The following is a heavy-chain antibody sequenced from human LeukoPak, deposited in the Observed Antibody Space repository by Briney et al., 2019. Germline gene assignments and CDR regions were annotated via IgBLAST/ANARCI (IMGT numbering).Heavy chain of an antibody. J-gene: IGHJ4*02. D-gene: IGHD4-17*01. CDR2: ISGSGNYT. V-gene: IGHV3-23*01. CDR3: AKTIIAVTTCLDY. Sequence: GGSLRLSCAASGLTFSIYGMTWVRQTPGKGLEWVSAISGSGNYTYYADSVKGRFSVSRDNSKNTLYLQMNGLRADDTAVYYCAKTIIAVTTCLDYWGQGTLVTVSS. CDR1: GLTFSIYG.